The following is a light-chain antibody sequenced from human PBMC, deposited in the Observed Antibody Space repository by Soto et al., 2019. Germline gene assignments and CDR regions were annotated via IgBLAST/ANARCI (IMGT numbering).Light chain of an antibody. J-gene: IGKJ5*01. CDR2: DAS. Sequence: EIVLTQSPATLSLSPGERATLSCRASQSVSNYLGWYQQRPGQAPRLLIYDASERATGIPARFSGSGSRTDFTLTINSLEPEDFAVYYCQHRYNWPPAFGQGTRLEIK. V-gene: IGKV3-11*01. CDR3: QHRYNWPPA. CDR1: QSVSNY.